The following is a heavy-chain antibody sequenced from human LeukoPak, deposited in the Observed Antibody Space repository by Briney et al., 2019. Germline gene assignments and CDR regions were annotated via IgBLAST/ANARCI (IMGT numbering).Heavy chain of an antibody. Sequence: GGSLRLSCAASGFTFSNYGIHWVRQAPGKGLEWVTVVSNDGRTTYYADSVKGRFTISRDNSKNTLYLQMNSLRSEDTAIYYCAREGLGPTFSAWFDPWGQGTLVTVSS. CDR2: VSNDGRTT. J-gene: IGHJ5*02. D-gene: IGHD1-26*01. CDR1: GFTFSNYG. CDR3: AREGLGPTFSAWFDP. V-gene: IGHV3-30*03.